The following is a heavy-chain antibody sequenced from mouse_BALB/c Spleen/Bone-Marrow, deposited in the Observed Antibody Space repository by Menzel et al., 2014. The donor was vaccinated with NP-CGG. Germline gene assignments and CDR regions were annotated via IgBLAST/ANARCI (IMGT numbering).Heavy chain of an antibody. CDR3: KRSLGRFAY. Sequence: VHLVESDAELVKPGASVKISCKASGYTFTDHAIRWVKQKPEQGLEWIGYISPGDGVIKYNEKFKGKAILTADKSSSTAYMQLNSLTSEDSAVYFCKRSLGRFAYWGQGTLVTVSA. V-gene: IGHV1S53*02. CDR1: GYTFTDHA. CDR2: ISPGDGVI. J-gene: IGHJ3*01. D-gene: IGHD4-1*01.